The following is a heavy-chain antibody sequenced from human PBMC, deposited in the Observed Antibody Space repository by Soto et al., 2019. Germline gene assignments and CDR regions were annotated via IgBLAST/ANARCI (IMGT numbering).Heavy chain of an antibody. Sequence: GGSLRLSCAASGFTFSSYAMSWVRQAPGKGLEWVSAISGSGGSTYYADSVKGRFTISRDNSKNTLYLQMNSLRAEDTAVYYCAKAPGGYYYGGDWFDPWGQGTLVTVSS. CDR2: ISGSGGST. CDR1: GFTFSSYA. J-gene: IGHJ5*02. D-gene: IGHD3-22*01. CDR3: AKAPGGYYYGGDWFDP. V-gene: IGHV3-23*01.